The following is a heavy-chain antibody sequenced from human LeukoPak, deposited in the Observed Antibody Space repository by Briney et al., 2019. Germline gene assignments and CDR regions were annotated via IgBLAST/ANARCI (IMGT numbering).Heavy chain of an antibody. CDR2: IYYSGTT. D-gene: IGHD1-7*01. J-gene: IGHJ5*02. CDR3: ARGRRRGTQWFDP. CDR1: GGSISNYY. V-gene: IGHV4-59*01. Sequence: PSETLSLTCTVSGGSISNYYWNWIRQPPGKGLEWIGYIYYSGTTNYNPSLKSRVSMSVDTSKNQFSLKLSSVTAADTAVYYCARGRRRGTQWFDPWGQGTLVTVSS.